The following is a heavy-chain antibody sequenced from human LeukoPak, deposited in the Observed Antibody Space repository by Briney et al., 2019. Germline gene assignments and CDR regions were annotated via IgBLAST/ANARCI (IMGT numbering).Heavy chain of an antibody. CDR2: ISGSGDKT. CDR3: ARDGDYYGSDLDY. D-gene: IGHD3-10*01. J-gene: IGHJ4*02. Sequence: GGTLRLSCGASGFTFSSNGMSWVRQAPGKGLEWVSAISGSGDKTYYADSVEGRFTISRDNSKNTLYLHMNSLRAEDTAVYYCARDGDYYGSDLDYWGQGTLVTVSS. V-gene: IGHV3-23*01. CDR1: GFTFSSNG.